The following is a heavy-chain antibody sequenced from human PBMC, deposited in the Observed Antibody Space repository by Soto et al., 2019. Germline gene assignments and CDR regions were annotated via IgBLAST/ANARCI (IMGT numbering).Heavy chain of an antibody. D-gene: IGHD3-10*01. CDR1: GDSVRSSSYY. Sequence: PSETLSLTCTVSGDSVRSSSYYWTWIRQPPGKALEWSGYGYYSGRTNYNPSLKSRVTISVDTSKNQFSLKLSSVTAADTAVYYCARDPAYGSYFDYWGQGTLVTVSS. J-gene: IGHJ4*02. CDR2: GYYSGRT. V-gene: IGHV4-61*01. CDR3: ARDPAYGSYFDY.